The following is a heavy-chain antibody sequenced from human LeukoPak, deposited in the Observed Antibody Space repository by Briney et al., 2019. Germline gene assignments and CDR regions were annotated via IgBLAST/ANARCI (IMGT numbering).Heavy chain of an antibody. CDR1: GFTFSSYA. D-gene: IGHD2-2*02. V-gene: IGHV3-23*01. CDR3: AKDRVVVPAAIHY. CDR2: ISGSGGST. Sequence: GGSLRLSCAASGFTFSSYAMSWVRQAPGKGLEGVSAISGSGGSTYYADSVKGRFTISRDNSKNTLYLQMNSLRAEDTAVYYCAKDRVVVPAAIHYWGQGTLVTVSS. J-gene: IGHJ4*02.